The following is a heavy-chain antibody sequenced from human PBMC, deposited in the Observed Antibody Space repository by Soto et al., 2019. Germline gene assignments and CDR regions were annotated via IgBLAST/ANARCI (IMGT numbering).Heavy chain of an antibody. J-gene: IGHJ4*02. D-gene: IGHD3-22*01. V-gene: IGHV2-26*01. CDR2: IFSNDEK. Sequence: QVTLKESGPVLVKPTETLTLTCTVSGFALINTRLGVSWIRQPPGKALEWLGHIFSNDEKLYSTSLKSRLTISKDTSKSQVVLNMINMDPVDTATYYCARIPKDNSGSYWYYFDNWGQGSLVIVSS. CDR3: ARIPKDNSGSYWYYFDN. CDR1: GFALINTRLG.